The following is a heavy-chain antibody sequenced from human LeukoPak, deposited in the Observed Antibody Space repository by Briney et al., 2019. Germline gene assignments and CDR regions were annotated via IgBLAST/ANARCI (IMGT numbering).Heavy chain of an antibody. CDR2: KDKSGST. CDR3: ARGDRGSYYGSGDEYFDV. D-gene: IGHD3-10*01. Sequence: GGSLRLSCAASGFAVNSRYMAWVRQAPGKGLEWLSIKDKSGSTEYADSVKGRFTISRDSSRNTLHLQMTSLRGEDTAVYYCARGDRGSYYGSGDEYFDVWGQGTRVTVAS. J-gene: IGHJ4*02. CDR1: GFAVNSRY. V-gene: IGHV3-53*01.